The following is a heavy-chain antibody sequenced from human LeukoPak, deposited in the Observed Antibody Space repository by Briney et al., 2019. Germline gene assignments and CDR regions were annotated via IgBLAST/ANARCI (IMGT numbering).Heavy chain of an antibody. V-gene: IGHV4-31*03. J-gene: IGHJ4*02. D-gene: IGHD3-22*01. CDR2: IYYSGST. CDR1: GGSISSGGYY. CDR3: ARSHYYDSSGYYG. Sequence: SQTLSLTCTVSGGSISSGGYYWSWIRQHPGKGLEWIGYIYYSGSTYYNPSLKSRVTISVDTSRNQFSLKLSSVTAADTAVYYCARSHYYDSSGYYGWGQGTLVTVSS.